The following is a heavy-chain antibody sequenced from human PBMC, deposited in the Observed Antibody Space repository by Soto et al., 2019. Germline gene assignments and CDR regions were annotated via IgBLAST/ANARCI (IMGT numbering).Heavy chain of an antibody. Sequence: GGSLRLSCAASGFTFSSYAMSWVRQAPGKGLEWVSGISGSGGSTYYADSVKGRFTISRDNSKNTLYLQMNSLRAEDTAVYYCGRDSVAAKVRDAFDVWGQGTMVTV. CDR1: GFTFSSYA. CDR3: GRDSVAAKVRDAFDV. V-gene: IGHV3-23*01. J-gene: IGHJ3*01. CDR2: ISGSGGST. D-gene: IGHD2-15*01.